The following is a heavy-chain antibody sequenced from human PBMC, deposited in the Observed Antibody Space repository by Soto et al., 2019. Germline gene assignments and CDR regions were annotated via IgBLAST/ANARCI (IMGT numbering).Heavy chain of an antibody. V-gene: IGHV3-48*02. CDR2: ISSSSSTI. CDR3: ARDNYDSSGYYPTYYFDY. D-gene: IGHD3-22*01. J-gene: IGHJ4*02. Sequence: GGSLRLSCAASGFTFSSYSMNWVRQAPWKGLEWVSYISSSSSTIYYADSVKGRFTISRDNAKNSLYLQMNSLRDEDTAVYYCARDNYDSSGYYPTYYFDYWGQGTLVTVSS. CDR1: GFTFSSYS.